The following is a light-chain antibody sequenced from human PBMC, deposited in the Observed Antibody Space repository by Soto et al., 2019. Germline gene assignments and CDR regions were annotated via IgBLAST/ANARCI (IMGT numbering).Light chain of an antibody. CDR3: PQYNSYPLP. CDR1: QSIGSL. V-gene: IGKV1-5*03. J-gene: IGKJ5*01. CDR2: MAS. Sequence: DLQMTQSPSTLSASVGDRVTITCRASQSIGSLLAWYQQKPGRAPTLLIYMASTLESGVPSRLRRSGSGKEFSLTISSLLPDNSATYHRPQYNSYPLPFGQGKRLEMK.